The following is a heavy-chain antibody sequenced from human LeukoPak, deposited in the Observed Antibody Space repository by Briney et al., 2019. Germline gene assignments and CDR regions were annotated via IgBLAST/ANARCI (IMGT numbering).Heavy chain of an antibody. V-gene: IGHV4-30-4*08. Sequence: SQTLSLTCTVSGGSISSGDYYWSWIRQPPGKGLEWIGYIYYSGSTYYNPSLKSRVTISVDTSKNQFSLKLSSVTAADMAVYYCARLRWDSSGFPPYFDYWGQGTLVTVSS. CDR1: GGSISSGDYY. CDR3: ARLRWDSSGFPPYFDY. D-gene: IGHD6-19*01. J-gene: IGHJ4*02. CDR2: IYYSGST.